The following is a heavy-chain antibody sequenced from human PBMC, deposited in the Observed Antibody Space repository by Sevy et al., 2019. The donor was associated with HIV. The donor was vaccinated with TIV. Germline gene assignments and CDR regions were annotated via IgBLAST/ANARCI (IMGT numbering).Heavy chain of an antibody. J-gene: IGHJ3*02. Sequence: GGSLRLSCAASGFTFSSYSMNWVRQAPGKGLEWVSSISSSSNYIYYADSVKGRFTNSEDNAKNSLYLQMNSLRAEDTAAYYCARDQREGDCSGGSCYSDAFDIWGQGTMVTVSS. CDR1: GFTFSSYS. CDR3: ARDQREGDCSGGSCYSDAFDI. CDR2: ISSSSNYI. V-gene: IGHV3-21*01. D-gene: IGHD2-15*01.